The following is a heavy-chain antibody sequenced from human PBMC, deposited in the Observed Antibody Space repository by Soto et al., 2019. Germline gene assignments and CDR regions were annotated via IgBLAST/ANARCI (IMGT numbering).Heavy chain of an antibody. D-gene: IGHD5-18*01. CDR2: ISGSGGST. Sequence: EVQLLESGGGLVQPGGSLRLSCAASGFTFSSYAMSWVRQAPGKGLEWVSGISGSGGSTYYADSEKGRFTISRDNSKNPLYLQMNSLRAEDTAVYYCAKDRKLSYGSSLPRYWGQGTLVTVSS. CDR1: GFTFSSYA. J-gene: IGHJ4*02. CDR3: AKDRKLSYGSSLPRY. V-gene: IGHV3-23*01.